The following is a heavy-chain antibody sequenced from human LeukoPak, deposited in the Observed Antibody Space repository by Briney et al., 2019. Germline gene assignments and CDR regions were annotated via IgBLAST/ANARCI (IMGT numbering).Heavy chain of an antibody. CDR3: ATVGAYYDSSGYYSRVFDY. J-gene: IGHJ4*02. CDR1: GYTLTELS. D-gene: IGHD3-22*01. Sequence: ASVTVSFKVSGYTLTELSMHWVRQAPGKGLEWLGGFDPEDGETIYAQKFQGRVTMTEDTSTDTAYMELSSLRSEDTAVYYCATVGAYYDSSGYYSRVFDYWGQGTLVTVSS. V-gene: IGHV1-24*01. CDR2: FDPEDGET.